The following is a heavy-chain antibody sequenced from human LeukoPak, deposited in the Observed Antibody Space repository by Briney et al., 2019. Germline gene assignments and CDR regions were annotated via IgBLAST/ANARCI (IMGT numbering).Heavy chain of an antibody. CDR2: ISGSGGST. CDR1: GFTFSNYA. Sequence: PGGSLRLSCAASGFTFSNYAMTWVRQAPGKGLEWVSAISGSGGSTYYADSVKGRFTISRDNSKNTLYLQMNSLRAEDTAVYYCAKDRKRYCSGGSCYELDYWGQGTLVTVSS. J-gene: IGHJ4*02. V-gene: IGHV3-23*01. CDR3: AKDRKRYCSGGSCYELDY. D-gene: IGHD2-15*01.